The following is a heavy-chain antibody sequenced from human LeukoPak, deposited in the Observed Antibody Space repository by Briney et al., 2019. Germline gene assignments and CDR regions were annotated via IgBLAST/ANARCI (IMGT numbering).Heavy chain of an antibody. CDR3: ARESYSSSWFAFDY. Sequence: SGTLSLTCAVSGGSISSSNWWSWVRQPPGKGLEWIGEIYHSGSTNYNPSLKSRGTISVDKSKNQFSLKLSSVTAADTAVYYCARESYSSSWFAFDYWGQGTLVTVSS. V-gene: IGHV4-4*02. CDR1: GGSISSSNW. CDR2: IYHSGST. D-gene: IGHD6-13*01. J-gene: IGHJ4*02.